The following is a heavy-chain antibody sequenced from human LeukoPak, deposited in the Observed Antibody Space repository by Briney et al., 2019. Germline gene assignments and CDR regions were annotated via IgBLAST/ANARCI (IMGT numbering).Heavy chain of an antibody. CDR3: ARYSSGRAPFDY. V-gene: IGHV5-10-1*01. Sequence: GESLKISCKGSGYRFTSYWISWVRQMPGKGLEWMGRIDPSDSYTNYSPSFQGHVTISADKSISTAYLQWSSLKASDTAMYYCARYSSGRAPFDYWGQGTLVTVSS. CDR2: IDPSDSYT. D-gene: IGHD6-19*01. CDR1: GYRFTSYW. J-gene: IGHJ4*02.